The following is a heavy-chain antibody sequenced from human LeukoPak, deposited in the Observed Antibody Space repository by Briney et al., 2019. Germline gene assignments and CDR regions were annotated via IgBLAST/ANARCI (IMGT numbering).Heavy chain of an antibody. D-gene: IGHD6-19*01. CDR3: ARDFEAVADEAGYDAFDI. J-gene: IGHJ3*02. CDR1: GYRFITFG. V-gene: IGHV1-18*01. CDR2: ISGYNGNT. Sequence: ASVKVSCKTSGYRFITFGINWVRQAPGQGLEWMGWISGYNGNTNYAQKFQGRVTMTRDTSTSRVYMELRSLRPDDTAVYYCARDFEAVADEAGYDAFDIWGQGTMVTVS.